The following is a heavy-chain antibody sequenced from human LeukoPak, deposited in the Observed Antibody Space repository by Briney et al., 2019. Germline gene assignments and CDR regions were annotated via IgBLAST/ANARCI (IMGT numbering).Heavy chain of an antibody. J-gene: IGHJ5*02. CDR2: MNPNSGNT. D-gene: IGHD4-23*01. Sequence: ASVKVSCKASGYTFTSYDINWVRQATGQGLEWMGWMNPNSGNTGYAQKFQGRVTVTRNTSISTAYMELSSLRSEDTAVYYCARDNSVEDTAWWFDPWGQGTLVTVSS. V-gene: IGHV1-8*01. CDR3: ARDNSVEDTAWWFDP. CDR1: GYTFTSYD.